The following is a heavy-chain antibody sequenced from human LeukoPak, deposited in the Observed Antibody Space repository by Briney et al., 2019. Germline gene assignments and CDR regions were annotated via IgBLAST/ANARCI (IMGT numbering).Heavy chain of an antibody. CDR2: IYTGGIT. J-gene: IGHJ4*02. V-gene: IGHV3-53*01. CDR3: ARDHAPAGGGLGF. CDR1: GLTVSSNH. D-gene: IGHD6-13*01. Sequence: GGSLTLSCAPSGLTVSSNHMAWVRQAPGKGLEWVSVIYTGGITYYADSVQARFTIYRDNSKNTVYLQMNSLRVEDTALYYCARDHAPAGGGLGFWGQGTQVTVSS.